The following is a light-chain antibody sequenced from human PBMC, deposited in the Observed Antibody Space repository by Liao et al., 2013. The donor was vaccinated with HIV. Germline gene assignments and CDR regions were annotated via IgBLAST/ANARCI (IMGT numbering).Light chain of an antibody. J-gene: IGLJ2*01. CDR1: ELENTY. CDR2: EDD. V-gene: IGLV3-1*01. Sequence: SDELTQPSSVSVSPGQTASITCSGGELENTYASWYQQKPGQSPVLVMYEDDKRPSGIPERFSGSNSGNTVTLTISETQATDEADYYCQTWDGSSVIFGGGTKLTVL. CDR3: QTWDGSSVI.